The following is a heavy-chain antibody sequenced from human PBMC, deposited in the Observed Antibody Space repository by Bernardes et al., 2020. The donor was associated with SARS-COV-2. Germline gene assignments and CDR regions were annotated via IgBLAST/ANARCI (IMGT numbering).Heavy chain of an antibody. CDR3: VKGAVAVAGTSVDFFNY. CDR1: GFTFSNYL. Sequence: GGSLRLSCAASGFTFSNYLFSWFRQAPGKGLEYVSSVSGSGYTRYYADSVRGRFTISRDNSKQTLYLQVSGLRTEDTAVYFCVKGAVAVAGTSVDFFNYWGQGTLVTVAS. D-gene: IGHD6-19*01. CDR2: VSGSGYTR. V-gene: IGHV3-64D*06. J-gene: IGHJ4*02.